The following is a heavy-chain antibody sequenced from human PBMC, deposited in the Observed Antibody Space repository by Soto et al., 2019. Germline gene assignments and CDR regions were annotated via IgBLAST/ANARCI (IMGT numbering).Heavy chain of an antibody. CDR3: TNWGMDV. D-gene: IGHD1-1*01. CDR1: GDSVSSNNAA. CDR2: TYYRSKWYN. Sequence: QVQLQQSGPRLVKPLQTLSLTCAISGDSVSSNNAAWNWIRLSPSRGLEWLGRTYYRSKWYNDYAVSVKSRIIINSDTSKNQCSLQLDSVTPEDTAVYYCTNWGMDVWGQGTTVTVSS. J-gene: IGHJ6*02. V-gene: IGHV6-1*01.